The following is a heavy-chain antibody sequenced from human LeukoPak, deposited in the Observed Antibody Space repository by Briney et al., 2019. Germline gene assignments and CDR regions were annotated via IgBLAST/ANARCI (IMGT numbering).Heavy chain of an antibody. CDR1: GYSFTNYW. J-gene: IGHJ3*02. CDR3: ARPMTTVTHDSFNI. V-gene: IGHV5-51*01. CDR2: IYPGDSDT. D-gene: IGHD4-17*01. Sequence: GESLKISCKGSGYSFTNYWIGWVRQMPGKGLEWMGIIYPGDSDTRYSPSFQGQVTISADKSVSTAYLQWSSLKASDTAMYYCARPMTTVTHDSFNIWGQGTMVTVSS.